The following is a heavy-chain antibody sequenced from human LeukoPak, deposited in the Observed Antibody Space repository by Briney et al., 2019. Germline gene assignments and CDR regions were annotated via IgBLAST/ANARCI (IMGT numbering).Heavy chain of an antibody. Sequence: PGGSLRLSCAASGFTFSSYGMHWVRQAPGKGLEWVAFIRYDGSNKYYADSVKGRFTISRDNSKNTLYLQMNSLRAEDTAVYYCARTSQSYELLSGSDLGYWGQGTLVTVSS. V-gene: IGHV3-30*02. J-gene: IGHJ4*02. D-gene: IGHD3/OR15-3a*01. CDR2: IRYDGSNK. CDR1: GFTFSSYG. CDR3: ARTSQSYELLSGSDLGY.